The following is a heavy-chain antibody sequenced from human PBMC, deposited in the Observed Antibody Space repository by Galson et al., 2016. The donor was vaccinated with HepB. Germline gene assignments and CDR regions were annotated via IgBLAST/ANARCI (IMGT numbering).Heavy chain of an antibody. CDR3: ARCSTTYYYDRNGMPDAFDI. CDR1: GFTVSTNF. J-gene: IGHJ3*02. Sequence: SLRLSCAASGFTVSTNFMSWVRQAPGTGLEWVSVTYRSWAAYFADSVKGRFTSSRDNSKNTLYLQMNSLRAEDSAVYYCARCSTTYYYDRNGMPDAFDIWGQGTMVIVSS. CDR2: TYRSWAA. D-gene: IGHD3-22*01. V-gene: IGHV3-53*01.